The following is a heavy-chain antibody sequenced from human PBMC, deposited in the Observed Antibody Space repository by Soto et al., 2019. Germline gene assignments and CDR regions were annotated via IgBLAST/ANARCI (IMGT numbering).Heavy chain of an antibody. CDR3: AREGINNYNEYYFDS. J-gene: IGHJ4*02. V-gene: IGHV3-21*01. Sequence: PGGSLRLSCADSGFTFSSYTMNWVRQAPGRGLEWVSSISGSGNYTHYADFLRGRFTISRDNAKTSLYLQMNSLRAEDTAVYYCAREGINNYNEYYFDSWGQGTVVTVSS. CDR2: ISGSGNYT. CDR1: GFTFSSYT. D-gene: IGHD4-4*01.